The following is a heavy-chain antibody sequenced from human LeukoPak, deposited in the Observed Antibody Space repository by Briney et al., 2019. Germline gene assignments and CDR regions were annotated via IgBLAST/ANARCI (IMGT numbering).Heavy chain of an antibody. CDR1: GFTFDDYG. CDR2: INWNGGST. J-gene: IGHJ5*02. CDR3: ARHYGSKFDP. Sequence: GGSLRLSCAASGFTFDDYGMSRVRQAQGKGLEWVFGINWNGGSTGYADSVKGRFTISRDNAKNSLYLLMNSLRAEDTAVYSCARHYGSKFDPWGQGNLVTVSS. D-gene: IGHD3-10*01. V-gene: IGHV3-20*04.